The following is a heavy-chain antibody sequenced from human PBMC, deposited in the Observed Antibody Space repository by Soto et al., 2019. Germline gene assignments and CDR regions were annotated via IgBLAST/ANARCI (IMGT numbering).Heavy chain of an antibody. CDR3: ARGRSITSPYPIGY. D-gene: IGHD2-2*01. V-gene: IGHV4-31*03. J-gene: IGHJ4*02. Sequence: QVQLQESGPGLVKPSQTLSLTCTVSGGSISSGGYYWSWIRQHPGKGLEWIGYIYYSGSTYYNPSRKSRVTISVDTSKNQFSLKLSSVTAADTAVYYWARGRSITSPYPIGYWGQGTLVTVSS. CDR2: IYYSGST. CDR1: GGSISSGGYY.